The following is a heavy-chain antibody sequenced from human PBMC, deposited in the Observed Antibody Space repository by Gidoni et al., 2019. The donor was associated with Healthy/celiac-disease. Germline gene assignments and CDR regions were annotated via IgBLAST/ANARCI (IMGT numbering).Heavy chain of an antibody. CDR3: ARLAGSGSYGDY. J-gene: IGHJ4*02. V-gene: IGHV4-39*01. D-gene: IGHD3-10*01. Sequence: QLQLQESGPGLVKPSETLSLTCTVSGGSISSSSYYWGWIRQPPGKGLEWIGSIYYSGSTYYNPSLKSRVTISVDTSKNQFSLKLSSVTAADTAVYYCARLAGSGSYGDYWGQGTLVTVSS. CDR1: GGSISSSSYY. CDR2: IYYSGST.